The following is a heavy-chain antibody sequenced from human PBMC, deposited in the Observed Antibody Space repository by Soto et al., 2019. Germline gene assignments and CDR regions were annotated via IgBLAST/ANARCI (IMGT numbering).Heavy chain of an antibody. D-gene: IGHD3-10*01. J-gene: IGHJ5*02. Sequence: PSETLSLTCAVYGGSFSGYYWSWIRQPPGKGLEWIGEINHSGSTNYNPSLKSRVTISVDTSKNQFSLKLSSVTAADTAVYYCARGFPFLRHYYGSAYGIWFDPWGQGTLVTVSS. CDR3: ARGFPFLRHYYGSAYGIWFDP. V-gene: IGHV4-34*01. CDR2: INHSGST. CDR1: GGSFSGYY.